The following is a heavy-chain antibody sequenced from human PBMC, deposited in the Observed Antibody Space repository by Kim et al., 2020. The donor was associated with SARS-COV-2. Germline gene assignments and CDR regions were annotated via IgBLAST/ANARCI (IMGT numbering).Heavy chain of an antibody. D-gene: IGHD6-13*01. Sequence: ASVKVSCKASGYTFTSYAMNWVRQAPGQGLEWMGWINTNTGNPTYAQGFTGRFVFSLDTSVSTAYLQISSLKAEDTAVYYCARDATGYSSSWSYYYYYYGVGVWGRGSTV. CDR2: INTNTGNP. V-gene: IGHV7-4-1*02. CDR1: GYTFTSYA. CDR3: ARDATGYSSSWSYYYYYYGVGV. J-gene: IGHJ6*01.